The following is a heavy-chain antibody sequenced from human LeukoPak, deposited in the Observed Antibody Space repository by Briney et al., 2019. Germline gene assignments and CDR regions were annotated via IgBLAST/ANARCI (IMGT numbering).Heavy chain of an antibody. CDR1: GYTFTSCY. Sequence: ASVKVSCKASGYTFTSCYMHWVRQAPGQGLEWMGIINPGGGSTSYAQKFQGRVTLTRDMSTSTVYMELSSLRSEDTAVYYCARLTSSGWYSWFDPWGQGTLVTVSS. J-gene: IGHJ5*02. CDR2: INPGGGST. V-gene: IGHV1-46*01. D-gene: IGHD6-19*01. CDR3: ARLTSSGWYSWFDP.